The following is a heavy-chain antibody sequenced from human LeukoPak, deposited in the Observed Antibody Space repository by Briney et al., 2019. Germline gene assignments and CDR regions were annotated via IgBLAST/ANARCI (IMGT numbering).Heavy chain of an antibody. CDR2: IVPIFGTA. CDR1: GGTFSSYA. J-gene: IGHJ4*02. Sequence: GASVKVSCKASGGTFSSYAISWVRQAPGQGLEWMGGIVPIFGTANYAQKFQGRVTITADESTSTAYMELSSLRSEDTAVYYCARERGGDYSRTFDYWGQGTLVTVSS. CDR3: ARERGGDYSRTFDY. V-gene: IGHV1-69*13. D-gene: IGHD6-13*01.